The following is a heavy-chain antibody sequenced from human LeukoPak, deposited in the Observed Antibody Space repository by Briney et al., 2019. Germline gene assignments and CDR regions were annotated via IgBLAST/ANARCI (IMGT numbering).Heavy chain of an antibody. D-gene: IGHD6-13*01. CDR3: ARGHSAAGHYYYYGMDV. V-gene: IGHV1-8*01. Sequence: ASVKVSCKASGYTFTSYDINWVRQATGQGLEWMGWMNPNSGNTGYAQKSQGRVTMTRNTSISTAYMELSSLRSEDTAVYYCARGHSAAGHYYYYGMDVWGQGTTVTVSS. CDR1: GYTFTSYD. J-gene: IGHJ6*02. CDR2: MNPNSGNT.